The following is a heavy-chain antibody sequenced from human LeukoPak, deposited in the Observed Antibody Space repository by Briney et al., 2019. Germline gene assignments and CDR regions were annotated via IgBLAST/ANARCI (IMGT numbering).Heavy chain of an antibody. V-gene: IGHV1-69*04. CDR3: ASGLGYCGGDCYRSDAFDI. CDR1: GGTFSSYA. CDR2: IIPILGIA. D-gene: IGHD2-21*02. Sequence: ASVKVSCKASGGTFSSYAISWVRQAPGQGLEWMGRIIPILGIANYAQKFQGRVTITADKSPSTAYMELSSLRSEDTAVYYCASGLGYCGGDCYRSDAFDIWGQGTMVTVSS. J-gene: IGHJ3*02.